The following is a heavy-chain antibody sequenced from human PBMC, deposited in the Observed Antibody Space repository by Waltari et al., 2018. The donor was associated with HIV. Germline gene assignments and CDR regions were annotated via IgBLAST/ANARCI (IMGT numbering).Heavy chain of an antibody. CDR2: IDWDDDE. Sequence: QVTLRESGPAVLKTTQTLTLTCTFSGFSLTTNGMCVTWIRQPPGKALEWLARIDWDDDEYYSTSLKTRLTISKDTSKNQVVLTMTNMDPVDTATYYCARIRRFSSAWYVDYWGQGTLVTVSS. J-gene: IGHJ4*02. CDR3: ARIRRFSSAWYVDY. CDR1: GFSLTTNGMC. V-gene: IGHV2-70*15. D-gene: IGHD6-19*01.